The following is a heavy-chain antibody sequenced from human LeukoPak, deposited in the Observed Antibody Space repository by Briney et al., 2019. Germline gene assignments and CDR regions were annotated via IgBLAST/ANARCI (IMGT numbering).Heavy chain of an antibody. CDR1: GGSISSYY. D-gene: IGHD4-17*01. CDR3: AREQIIDDYGDYGGWFDP. Sequence: PSETLSLTCTVSGGSISSYYWSWIRQPAGKGLEWIGRIYTSGSTNYNPSLKSRVTMSVDTSKNQFSLKLSSVTAADTAVYYCAREQIIDDYGDYGGWFDPWGQGTLVTVSS. V-gene: IGHV4-4*07. CDR2: IYTSGST. J-gene: IGHJ5*02.